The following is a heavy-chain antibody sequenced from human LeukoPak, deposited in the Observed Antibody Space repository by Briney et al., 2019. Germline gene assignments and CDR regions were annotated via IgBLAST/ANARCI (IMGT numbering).Heavy chain of an antibody. J-gene: IGHJ6*02. V-gene: IGHV7-4-1*02. CDR3: ARVPYYDFWSGYYYYYGMDV. D-gene: IGHD3-3*01. CDR2: INTNTGNP. Sequence: ASVKVSCKASGYTFTSYAMNWVRQAPGQGLEWMGWINTNTGNPTYAQGFTGRFVFSLDTSVSTAYLQISSLKAEDTAVYYCARVPYYDFWSGYYYYYGMDVWGQGTTVTASS. CDR1: GYTFTSYA.